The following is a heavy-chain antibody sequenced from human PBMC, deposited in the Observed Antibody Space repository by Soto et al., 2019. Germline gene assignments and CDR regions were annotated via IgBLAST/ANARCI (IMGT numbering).Heavy chain of an antibody. D-gene: IGHD2-15*01. CDR3: ARHGVVGIYYYYYGMDV. CDR2: IDPSDSYT. CDR1: GYSFTSYW. Sequence: PGESLKISCKGSGYSFTSYWISWVRQMPGKGLEWMGRIDPSDSYTNYSPSFQGHVTISADKSISTAYLQWSSLKASDTAMYYCARHGVVGIYYYYYGMDVWGQGTTVTVSS. J-gene: IGHJ6*02. V-gene: IGHV5-10-1*01.